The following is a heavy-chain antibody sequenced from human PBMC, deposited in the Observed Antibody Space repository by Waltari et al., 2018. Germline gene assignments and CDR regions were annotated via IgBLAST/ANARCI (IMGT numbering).Heavy chain of an antibody. J-gene: IGHJ4*02. V-gene: IGHV3-7*01. CDR1: GFTLSSHW. CDR2: MRPDGSQK. CDR3: ARDVDY. Sequence: EVRVVESGGGLVQPGGSLRLSCAASGFTLSSHWMSWFRQAPGKGLEWVANMRPDGSQKYYVDSVKGRFTISRDKAKNSLYLQMNSLRVEDTAVYYCARDVDYWGQGTLVTVSS.